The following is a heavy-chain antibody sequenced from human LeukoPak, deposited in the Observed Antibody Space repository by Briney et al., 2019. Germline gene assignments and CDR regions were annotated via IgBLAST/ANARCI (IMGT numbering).Heavy chain of an antibody. CDR1: GYTFTSYG. Sequence: ASVKVSCKASGYTFTSYGTSWVRQAPGQGLEWMGWISAYNGNTNYAQKLQGRVTMTTDTSTSTAYMELRSLRSDDTAVYYCARSVLVGDAFDIWGQGTMVTVSS. J-gene: IGHJ3*02. D-gene: IGHD2-8*02. CDR3: ARSVLVGDAFDI. V-gene: IGHV1-18*01. CDR2: ISAYNGNT.